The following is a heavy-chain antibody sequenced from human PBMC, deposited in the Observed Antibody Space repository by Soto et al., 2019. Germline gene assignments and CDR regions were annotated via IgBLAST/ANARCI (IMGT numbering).Heavy chain of an antibody. J-gene: IGHJ1*01. Sequence: SETLPLTCTVSGGSISSSSYYWGWIRQPPGKGLEWIGSIYYSGSTFYNPSLKGRVTISVDTSKNQFSLKLSSVTAADTAVYYCARMCAYCGGDGSPLVFWGQGAPVTLSS. CDR2: IYYSGST. CDR1: GGSISSSSYY. D-gene: IGHD2-21*02. CDR3: ARMCAYCGGDGSPLVF. V-gene: IGHV4-39*01.